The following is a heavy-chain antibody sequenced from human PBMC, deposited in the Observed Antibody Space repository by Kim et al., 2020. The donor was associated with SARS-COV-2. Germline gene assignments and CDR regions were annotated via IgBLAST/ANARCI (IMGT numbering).Heavy chain of an antibody. CDR3: AKGRITMIVGEDYFDY. D-gene: IGHD3-22*01. V-gene: IGHV1-46*01. J-gene: IGHJ4*02. Sequence: KFQGRVTMTRDTSTSTVYMELSSLRSEDTAVYYCAKGRITMIVGEDYFDYWGQGTLVTVSS.